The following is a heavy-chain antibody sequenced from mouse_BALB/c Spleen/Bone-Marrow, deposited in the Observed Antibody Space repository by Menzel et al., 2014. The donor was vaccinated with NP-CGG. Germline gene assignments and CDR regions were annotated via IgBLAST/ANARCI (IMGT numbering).Heavy chain of an antibody. CDR2: ISNGGGST. D-gene: IGHD1-2*01. J-gene: IGHJ3*01. CDR1: GFTFSDYC. V-gene: IGHV5-12*02. Sequence: EVKLVESGGGLVQPGGSLKLSCATSGFTFSDYCMYWVRQTPEKRLEWVAYISNGGGSTYYPDTVKGRFTISRDNAKNTLYLQMSRLKPEDTAMYYCARPVHYYGCGAYWGQGTLVTVSA. CDR3: ARPVHYYGCGAY.